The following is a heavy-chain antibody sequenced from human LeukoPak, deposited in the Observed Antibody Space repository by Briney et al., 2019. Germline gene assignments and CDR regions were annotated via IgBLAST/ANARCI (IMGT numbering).Heavy chain of an antibody. CDR2: ISTSGSA. CDR1: GASISSYF. Sequence: SETLSLTCTVSGASISSYFWSWIRQPPGKVLEWIGYISTSGSAYYNPSLESRVTISGDTSKNQFSLKLSSVTAADTAVYYCARETAMPTYYFDYWGQGTLVTVSS. CDR3: ARETAMPTYYFDY. J-gene: IGHJ4*02. D-gene: IGHD5-18*01. V-gene: IGHV4-4*08.